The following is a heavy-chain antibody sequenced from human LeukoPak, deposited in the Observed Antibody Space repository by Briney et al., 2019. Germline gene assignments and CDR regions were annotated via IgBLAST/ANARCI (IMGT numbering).Heavy chain of an antibody. CDR1: GFTFDDYA. CDR2: ISWNSGSI. V-gene: IGHV3-9*01. J-gene: IGHJ5*02. Sequence: GGSLRLSCAASGFTFDDYAMHWVRQAPGKGLEWVSGISWNSGSIGYADSVKGRFTISRDNAKNSLYLQMNSLRAEDTAVYYCAKEGNYYGSGSPFDPWGQGTLVTVSS. CDR3: AKEGNYYGSGSPFDP. D-gene: IGHD3-10*01.